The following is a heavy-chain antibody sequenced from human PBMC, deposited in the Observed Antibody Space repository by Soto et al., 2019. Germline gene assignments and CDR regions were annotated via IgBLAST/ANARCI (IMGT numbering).Heavy chain of an antibody. J-gene: IGHJ6*02. Sequence: PGGSLRLSCAASGFTFGTHAMTWVRQAPGKGLEWVSASSGSGGRAFYADSVKGRFTISRDNSKNTLYLQMNSLRAEDTAIYYCAKSAASEDDYFYYGLDVWGQGTTVTVSS. CDR2: SSGSGGRA. CDR3: AKSAASEDDYFYYGLDV. D-gene: IGHD6-25*01. V-gene: IGHV3-23*01. CDR1: GFTFGTHA.